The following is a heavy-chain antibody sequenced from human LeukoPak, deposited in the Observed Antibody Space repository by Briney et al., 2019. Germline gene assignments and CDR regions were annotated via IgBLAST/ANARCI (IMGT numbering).Heavy chain of an antibody. V-gene: IGHV3-23*01. Sequence: PGGSLRLSCAVSGITLSNYGMTWVRQAPGKGLEWVAGISDSGGRTNYADSVKGRFTISRDNPKNTLYLQMNSLRDKDTAVYYCARAETSYHDSSGYYPFDYWGQGTLVTVSS. CDR1: GITLSNYG. D-gene: IGHD3-22*01. J-gene: IGHJ4*02. CDR3: ARAETSYHDSSGYYPFDY. CDR2: ISDSGGRT.